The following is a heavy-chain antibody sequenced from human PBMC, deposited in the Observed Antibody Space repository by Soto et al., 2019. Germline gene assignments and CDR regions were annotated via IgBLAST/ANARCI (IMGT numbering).Heavy chain of an antibody. CDR1: GFTFSSYA. CDR3: AKRRGAGGHFDY. D-gene: IGHD2-15*01. Sequence: PVGSLRLSCAASGFTFSSYAMGWVRQGPGKGLEWVAVVSIGGSTHYADSVRGRFTISRDNSKNTLSLQMNSLTAEDTAVYFCAKRRGAGGHFDYWGQGALVTVYS. J-gene: IGHJ4*02. V-gene: IGHV3-23*01. CDR2: VSIGGST.